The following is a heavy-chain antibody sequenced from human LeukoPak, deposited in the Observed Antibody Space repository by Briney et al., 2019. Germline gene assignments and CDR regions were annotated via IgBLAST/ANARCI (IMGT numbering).Heavy chain of an antibody. J-gene: IGHJ4*02. D-gene: IGHD6-13*01. CDR3: ARTAAGTFFDQ. Sequence: GGSLSPSCAVSGFTVSSNYMSWVRQAPGKGLEWVSIIYSGGYTFYADSVKGRFTISRDNSKDTLYLQMNSLRAEDTAVYYCARTAAGTFFDQWGRETLVTVSS. V-gene: IGHV3-53*01. CDR1: GFTVSSNY. CDR2: IYSGGYT.